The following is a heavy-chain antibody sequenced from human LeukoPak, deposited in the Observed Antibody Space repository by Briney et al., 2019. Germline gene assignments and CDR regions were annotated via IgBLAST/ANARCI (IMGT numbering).Heavy chain of an antibody. CDR1: GFTFNNYA. D-gene: IGHD4-17*01. J-gene: IGHJ4*02. CDR2: ISGRGGST. CDR3: ARDAYGETFDY. V-gene: IGHV3-23*01. Sequence: GGSLRLSCAASGFTFNNYAMSWVRQAPGKGLEWVSAISGRGGSTYYADSVKGRFTISRDNSKNTLYLQMNSLRAEDTAVYYCARDAYGETFDYWGQGTLVTVSS.